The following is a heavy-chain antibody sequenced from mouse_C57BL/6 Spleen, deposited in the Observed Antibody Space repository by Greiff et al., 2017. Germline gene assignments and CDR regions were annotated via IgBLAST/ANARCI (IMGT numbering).Heavy chain of an antibody. CDR1: GYTFTSYW. CDR3: ASPLNYSPAECYFDV. D-gene: IGHD2-1*01. J-gene: IGHJ1*03. Sequence: VQLQQPGAELVRPGSSVKLSCKASGYTFTSYWMHWVKQRHIQGLEWIGNIDTSDSETHYNHKFKDKATLTGDISSSTAYMQLSSLTSEDSAVYCGASPLNYSPAECYFDVWGTGTTVTVSS. CDR2: IDTSDSET. V-gene: IGHV1-52*01.